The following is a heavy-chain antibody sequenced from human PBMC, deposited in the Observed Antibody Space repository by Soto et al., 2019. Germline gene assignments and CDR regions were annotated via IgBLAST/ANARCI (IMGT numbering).Heavy chain of an antibody. CDR3: AGGSGWESES. J-gene: IGHJ4*02. D-gene: IGHD6-19*01. Sequence: EVQLVESVGGLVQPGGSLRLSCAVSEFTFTTYWMTWVRQAPGKGLEWVANIKEDGGQKNYLESMRGRFTISRDNAKKSLFLEMSSLRVEDTAVYFCAGGSGWESESWGQGTLVTVSS. V-gene: IGHV3-7*05. CDR1: EFTFTTYW. CDR2: IKEDGGQK.